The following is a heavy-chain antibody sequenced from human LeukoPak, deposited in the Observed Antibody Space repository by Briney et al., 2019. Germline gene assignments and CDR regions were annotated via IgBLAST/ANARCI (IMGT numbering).Heavy chain of an antibody. CDR1: GFTFNIYW. CDR3: ARDAGYFRKEV. Sequence: PGGSLRLSCAASGFTFNIYWMTWVRQAPGKGLEWVANIREDGTEKYYIDSVKGRFTISRDNAENSMYLEMNSLRDEDTAVYYCARDAGYFRKEVWGKGTTVIVSS. D-gene: IGHD2/OR15-2a*01. J-gene: IGHJ6*04. V-gene: IGHV3-7*01. CDR2: IREDGTEK.